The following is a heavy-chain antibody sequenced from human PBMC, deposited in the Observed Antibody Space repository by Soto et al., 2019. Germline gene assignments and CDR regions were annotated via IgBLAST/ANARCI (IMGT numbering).Heavy chain of an antibody. J-gene: IGHJ6*02. CDR2: IGESGTPT. V-gene: IGHV3-23*01. CDR3: AIYIPGVRYYCMDV. CDR1: GFTFSSYA. D-gene: IGHD2-2*01. Sequence: EVQLLESGGGLVQPGGSLRLSCAASGFTFSSYAMKWVRQAPGKGLEWVSLIGESGTPTYYADSVKGRFTISRDNSGNTLFLEMYSLRAEDTAVYYCAIYIPGVRYYCMDVWGRGTTVTVCS.